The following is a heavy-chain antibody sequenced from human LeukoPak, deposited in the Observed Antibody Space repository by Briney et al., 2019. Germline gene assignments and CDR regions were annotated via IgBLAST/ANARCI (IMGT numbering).Heavy chain of an antibody. CDR3: ARAGYTSGWYTDY. CDR1: GGTFSSYA. J-gene: IGHJ4*02. V-gene: IGHV1-69*05. CDR2: IIPIFGTA. Sequence: VKVSCKASGGTFSSYAISWVRRAPGQGLEWMGGIIPIFGTANYAQKFQGRVTITTAESTRTAYMELSGLTSEDTAVYYCARAGYTSGWYTDYWGQGTLVTVSS. D-gene: IGHD6-19*01.